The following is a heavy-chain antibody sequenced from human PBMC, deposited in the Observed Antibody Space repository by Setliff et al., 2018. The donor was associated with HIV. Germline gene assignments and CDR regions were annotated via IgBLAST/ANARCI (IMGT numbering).Heavy chain of an antibody. D-gene: IGHD1-7*01. CDR2: ITGRGDNT. CDR1: GFTFSSCA. CDR3: AKPPWNYVADWFDP. V-gene: IGHV3-23*01. Sequence: PGGSLRLSCAASGFTFSSCAMSWVRQTPGKGLEWVASITGRGDNTNYADTVKGRFTISRDNSQNTLYLQMSSLRADDTAVYYCAKPPWNYVADWFDPWGQGTLVTVSS. J-gene: IGHJ5*02.